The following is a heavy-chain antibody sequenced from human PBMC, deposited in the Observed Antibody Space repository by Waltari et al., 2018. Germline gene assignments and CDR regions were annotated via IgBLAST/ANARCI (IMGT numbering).Heavy chain of an antibody. V-gene: IGHV3-30*18. CDR3: AKDRNYKWAFDY. Sequence: VQLVESGGGVVKPGRSLRLSCAVSGFALSSSGMHWVRQVPGKGLEWVAVILNDGIKYHADSVKGRFTISRDSSKNTLYLQMNSLRAEDTALYYCAKDRNYKWAFDYWGQGVLVTVSS. CDR2: ILNDGIK. J-gene: IGHJ4*02. D-gene: IGHD1-7*01. CDR1: GFALSSSG.